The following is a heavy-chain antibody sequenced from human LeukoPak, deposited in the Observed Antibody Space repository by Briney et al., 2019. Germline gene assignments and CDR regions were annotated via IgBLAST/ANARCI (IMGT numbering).Heavy chain of an antibody. Sequence: GESLKISCKSSGYNFINYWIAWVRQMPGKGLEWMAIIYPRDSETRYSPSFQGQVTISADKSITTAYLQWSSLKASDTATYYCARRSDGGTYWDWGQGTLVTLSS. CDR3: ARRSDGGTYWD. J-gene: IGHJ4*02. V-gene: IGHV5-51*01. CDR1: GYNFINYW. D-gene: IGHD1-26*01. CDR2: IYPRDSET.